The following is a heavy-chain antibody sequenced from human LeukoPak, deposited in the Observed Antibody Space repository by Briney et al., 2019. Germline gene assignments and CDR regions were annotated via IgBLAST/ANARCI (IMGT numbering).Heavy chain of an antibody. CDR3: ARPSYPGIQLWFDY. CDR2: IYYSGST. D-gene: IGHD5-18*01. J-gene: IGHJ4*02. CDR1: GGSISSYY. Sequence: SETLSLTCTVSGGSISSYYWSWIRQPPGKGLEWIGYIYYSGSTSYHPSLKSRVTISVDTSKNQFSLKLSSVTAADTAVYYCARPSYPGIQLWFDYWGQGTLVTVSS. V-gene: IGHV4-59*01.